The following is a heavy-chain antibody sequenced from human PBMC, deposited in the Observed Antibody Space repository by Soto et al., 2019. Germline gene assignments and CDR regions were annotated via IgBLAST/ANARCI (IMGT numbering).Heavy chain of an antibody. J-gene: IGHJ3*02. D-gene: IGHD4-17*01. CDR3: ALFITPGGDYASHAFDI. V-gene: IGHV4-39*01. CDR2: IYYSGST. CDR1: GGSISSSSYY. Sequence: SETLSLTCTVSGGSISSSSYYWGWIRQPPGKGLEWIGSIYYSGSTYYNPSLKSRVTISVDTSKNQFSLKLSSVTAADTAVYYCALFITPGGDYASHAFDIWGQGTMVTVSS.